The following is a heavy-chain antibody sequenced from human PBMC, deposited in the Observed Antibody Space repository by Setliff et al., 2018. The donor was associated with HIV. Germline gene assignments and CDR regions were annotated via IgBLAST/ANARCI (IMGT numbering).Heavy chain of an antibody. Sequence: GASVKVSCKASGDTFSNYVLSWVRQAPGQGLEWMGGLVLMSGTADYAQKFHGRVTITADKSTSTAYMELSSLRSEETAVYYCARGQKMYFMITMLGGYYYYHMDVWGQGITVTVSS. CDR2: LVLMSGTA. CDR1: GDTFSNYV. CDR3: ARGQKMYFMITMLGGYYYYHMDV. D-gene: IGHD3-10*02. V-gene: IGHV1-69*06. J-gene: IGHJ6*02.